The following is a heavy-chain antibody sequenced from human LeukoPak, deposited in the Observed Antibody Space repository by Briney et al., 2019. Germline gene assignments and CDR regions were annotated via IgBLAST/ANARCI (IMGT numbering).Heavy chain of an antibody. D-gene: IGHD3-9*01. Sequence: ASVKVSCKASGYTFTDYYMHWVRQAPGQGLEWMGWINPNSGGINYAQSFQGRVTMTRDTSISTAYMELSRLRSDDTAVYYCARDLTGRSDYWGQGTLVTVSS. V-gene: IGHV1-2*02. J-gene: IGHJ4*02. CDR3: ARDLTGRSDY. CDR1: GYTFTDYY. CDR2: INPNSGGI.